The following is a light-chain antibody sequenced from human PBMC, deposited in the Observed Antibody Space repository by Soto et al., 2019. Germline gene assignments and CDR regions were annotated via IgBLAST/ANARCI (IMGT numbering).Light chain of an antibody. CDR3: QQTYTTPRT. J-gene: IGKJ1*01. Sequence: DIQMTQSPSPLSTSVGDRVTITCRASQTIYTWLAGYQQKPGKAPKLLIYGAFSLQSGVPSRFSGSGSGTEFTLSISSLQPEDFATYYCQQTYTTPRTCGQGTKVDI. CDR2: GAF. CDR1: QTIYTW. V-gene: IGKV1-39*01.